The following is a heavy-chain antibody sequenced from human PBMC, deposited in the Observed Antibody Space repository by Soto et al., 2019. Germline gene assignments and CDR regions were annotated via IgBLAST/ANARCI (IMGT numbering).Heavy chain of an antibody. V-gene: IGHV6-1*01. J-gene: IGHJ4*02. CDR2: TYYRSKWNN. Sequence: QTLSLTCAISGDSVASNSAVWNWIRQSPSRGLEWLGKTYYRSKWNNDYAVSVKSRITINPDTSKNQFSLQLNSVTPEDTAVYYCAREDTAGHFDFWGQGTLVTVSS. CDR1: GDSVASNSAV. CDR3: AREDTAGHFDF.